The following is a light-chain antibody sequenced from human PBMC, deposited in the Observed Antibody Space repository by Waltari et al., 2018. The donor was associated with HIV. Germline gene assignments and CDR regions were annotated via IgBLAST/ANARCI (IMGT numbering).Light chain of an antibody. CDR1: SSNIGDND. J-gene: IGLJ1*01. CDR3: AAWDDSLSGYV. V-gene: IGLV1-47*01. CDR2: RSN. Sequence: QPVLTQPPSASGTPGQRVTIPCSGSSSNIGDNDVYWYQQLPDTAPKLRIYRSNQRPSGVPDRFSGSKSDTSASLAISGLRSDDEADYYCAAWDDSLSGYVFGTGTKVTVL.